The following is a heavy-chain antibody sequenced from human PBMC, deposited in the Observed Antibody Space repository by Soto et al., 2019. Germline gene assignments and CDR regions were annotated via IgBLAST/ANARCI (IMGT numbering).Heavy chain of an antibody. CDR2: MNPNSGNT. CDR3: AREGLGDILTGCPYYYYGMDV. CDR1: GYTFTSYD. Sequence: ASVKVSCKASGYTFTSYDINWVRQATGQGLEWMGWMNPNSGNTGYAQKFQGRVTMTRNTSISTAYMELSSLRSEDTAVYYCAREGLGDILTGCPYYYYGMDVWGQGTKVTVYS. D-gene: IGHD3-9*01. J-gene: IGHJ6*02. V-gene: IGHV1-8*01.